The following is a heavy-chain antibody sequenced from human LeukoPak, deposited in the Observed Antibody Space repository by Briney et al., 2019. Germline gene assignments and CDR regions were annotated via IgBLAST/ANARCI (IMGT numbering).Heavy chain of an antibody. D-gene: IGHD3-3*01. CDR3: AKDVGRYGFWSGLGY. CDR2: IRYDGSNK. V-gene: IGHV3-30*02. Sequence: GGSLRLSCAASGFTFSSYGMHWVRQAPGKGLEWVAFIRYDGSNKYYADSVKGRFTISRDDSKNTLYLQMNSLRAEDMAVYYCAKDVGRYGFWSGLGYWGQGTLVTVSS. CDR1: GFTFSSYG. J-gene: IGHJ4*02.